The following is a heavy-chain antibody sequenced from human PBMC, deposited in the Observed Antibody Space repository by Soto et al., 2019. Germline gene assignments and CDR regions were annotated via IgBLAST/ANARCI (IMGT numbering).Heavy chain of an antibody. Sequence: SETLSLTCTVSGGSISSYYWSWIRQPPGKGLEWIGYIYYSGSTNYNPSLKSRVTISVDTSKNQFSLKLSSVTAADTAVYYCARFTGNYYGSGSYDYFDYWGQGTLVTVSS. CDR2: IYYSGST. CDR1: GGSISSYY. D-gene: IGHD3-10*01. CDR3: ARFTGNYYGSGSYDYFDY. J-gene: IGHJ4*02. V-gene: IGHV4-59*08.